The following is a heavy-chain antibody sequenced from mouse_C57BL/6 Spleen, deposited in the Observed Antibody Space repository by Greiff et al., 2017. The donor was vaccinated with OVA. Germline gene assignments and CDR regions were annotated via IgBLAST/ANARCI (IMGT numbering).Heavy chain of an antibody. CDR1: GYTFTSYW. Sequence: QVQLQQPGAELVKPGASVKLSCMASGYTFTSYWMQWVKQRPGQGLEWIGEIDPSDSYTNYHQKFKGKATLTVDTSSSTAYMQLSSLTSEDAAVYYCARGGSNNYIDYWGQGTTLTVSS. J-gene: IGHJ2*01. V-gene: IGHV1-50*01. CDR3: ARGGSNNYIDY. D-gene: IGHD1-1*01. CDR2: IDPSDSYT.